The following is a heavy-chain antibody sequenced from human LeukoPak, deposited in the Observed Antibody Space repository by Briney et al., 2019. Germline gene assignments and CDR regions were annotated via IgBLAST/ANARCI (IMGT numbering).Heavy chain of an antibody. J-gene: IGHJ6*02. CDR1: GGSISSSSYY. CDR3: ARHRYYYDSSGYRYYYYGMDV. V-gene: IGHV4-39*01. Sequence: PSETLSLTCTVSGGSISSSSYYWGWIRQPPGKGLEWIGSIYYSGSTYYNPSLKSRVTISVDTSKNQFSLKLSSVTAADTAVYYCARHRYYYDSSGYRYYYYGMDVWGQGTTVTVSS. CDR2: IYYSGST. D-gene: IGHD3-22*01.